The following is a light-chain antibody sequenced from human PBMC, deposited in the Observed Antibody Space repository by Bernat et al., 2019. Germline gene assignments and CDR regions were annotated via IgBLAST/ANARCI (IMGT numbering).Light chain of an antibody. CDR3: TSCISSSTLVL. V-gene: IGLV2-14*01. J-gene: IGLJ2*01. CDR2: DVN. Sequence: QSALTQPASVSGSPGQSITISCTRTSSDVGAYKYVSWYQQHPGKAPKLMIYDVNNRPSGISNRFSGSKSGNTASLTISGLQAEDEADYYCTSCISSSTLVLFGGGTKLTVL. CDR1: SSDVGAYKY.